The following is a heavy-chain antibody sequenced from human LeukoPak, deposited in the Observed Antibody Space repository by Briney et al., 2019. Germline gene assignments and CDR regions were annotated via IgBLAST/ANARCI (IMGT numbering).Heavy chain of an antibody. Sequence: PGGSLRLSCAASGFTFSNYWMHWVRQPPGKGLVWISHINSDGSSTTYADSVKGRFTISRDNSKNTLYLQMNSLRAEDTAVYYCARDVTIFWWQWLVRGFFDYWGQGTLVTVSS. V-gene: IGHV3-74*03. J-gene: IGHJ4*02. CDR2: INSDGSST. CDR3: ARDVTIFWWQWLVRGFFDY. CDR1: GFTFSNYW. D-gene: IGHD6-19*01.